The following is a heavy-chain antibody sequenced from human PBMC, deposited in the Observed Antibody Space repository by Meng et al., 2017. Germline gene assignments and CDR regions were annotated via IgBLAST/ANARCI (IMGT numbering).Heavy chain of an antibody. V-gene: IGHV7-4-1*02. CDR1: GYTFSTNV. J-gene: IGHJ4*02. CDR3: ARAHSSGWYSFFDY. CDR2: INTKTGKP. Sequence: GQLVQSGSELKEPGASVKVSFKASGYTFSTNVMNWVRQAPGQGLEWMGWINTKTGKPTYAQGFTGRLAFSLDTSASTAFLQINSLKAEDTAVYYCARAHSSGWYSFFDYWGQGTLVTVSS. D-gene: IGHD6-19*01.